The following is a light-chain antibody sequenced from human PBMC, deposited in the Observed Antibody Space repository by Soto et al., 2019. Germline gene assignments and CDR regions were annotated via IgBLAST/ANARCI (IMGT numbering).Light chain of an antibody. Sequence: DIQMTQSPSSLSASVGDRVTITCRASQGIHNDLAWYQQKPGKVPKLLIYAASTLQSGVSSRFSGSASGTDFTLTISSLQPEDVATYYCQRYDSAPHTFTFAGGTKVEIK. V-gene: IGKV1-27*01. J-gene: IGKJ4*01. CDR1: QGIHND. CDR3: QRYDSAPHTFT. CDR2: AAS.